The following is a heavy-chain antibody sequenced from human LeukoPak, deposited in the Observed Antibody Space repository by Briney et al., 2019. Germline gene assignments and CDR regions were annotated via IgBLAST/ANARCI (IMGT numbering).Heavy chain of an antibody. V-gene: IGHV3-69-1*02. CDR1: GFTFSDYD. Sequence: GGPLRRSCSASGFTFSDYDMNWVRQAPGKGLEWVSSISGLSTHIYYGDSVKGRFSISRDNAKNSVYLQMNSLGVEDTAIYYCARAFPPLRTSSAGALWRQGILVTVSS. CDR2: ISGLSTHI. D-gene: IGHD6-25*01. CDR3: ARAFPPLRTSSAGAL. J-gene: IGHJ4*02.